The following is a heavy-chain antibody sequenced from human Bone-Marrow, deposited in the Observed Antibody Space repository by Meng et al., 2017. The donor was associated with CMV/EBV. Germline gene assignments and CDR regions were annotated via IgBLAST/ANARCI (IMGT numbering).Heavy chain of an antibody. V-gene: IGHV1-46*01. Sequence: ASVKVSCKASGYTFTSYYMHWVRQAPGQGLEWMGIINPSGGSTSYAQKFQGRVTMTRSTSISTAYMELTSLRSEDTAVYYCARSRGPYCSGGSCYSPNYYYYGMDVWGQGTTVTVSS. J-gene: IGHJ6*02. CDR3: ARSRGPYCSGGSCYSPNYYYYGMDV. CDR2: INPSGGST. CDR1: GYTFTSYY. D-gene: IGHD2-15*01.